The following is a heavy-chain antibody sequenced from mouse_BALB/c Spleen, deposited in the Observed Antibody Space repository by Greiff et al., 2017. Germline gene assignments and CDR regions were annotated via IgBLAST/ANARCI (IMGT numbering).Heavy chain of an antibody. V-gene: IGHV1-20*02. D-gene: IGHD1-1*01. CDR1: GYSFTGYF. CDR2: INPYNGDT. J-gene: IGHJ1*01. Sequence: EEQLQQSGPELVKPGASVKISCKASGYSFTGYFMNWVMQSHGKSLEWIGRINPYNGDTFYNQKFKGKATLTVDKSSSTAHMELRSLASEDSAVYYCARSGTYGSSHWYFDVWGAGTTVTVSS. CDR3: ARSGTYGSSHWYFDV.